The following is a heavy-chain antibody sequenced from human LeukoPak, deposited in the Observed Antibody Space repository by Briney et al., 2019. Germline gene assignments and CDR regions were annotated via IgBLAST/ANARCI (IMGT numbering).Heavy chain of an antibody. CDR1: AHSFPSYG. Sequence: GLSLNISSNGSAHSFPSYGIGWTRQMPGKGLEWMGIIYSVDFDTTYSPSLQGQVRISADKSISTAYLQWSSLKASDTAMYYCARHWDIYCSSTSCYRHGRFDLWGQGTVVTVSS. CDR3: ARHWDIYCSSTSCYRHGRFDL. CDR2: IYSVDFDT. D-gene: IGHD2-2*01. J-gene: IGHJ5*02. V-gene: IGHV5-51*01.